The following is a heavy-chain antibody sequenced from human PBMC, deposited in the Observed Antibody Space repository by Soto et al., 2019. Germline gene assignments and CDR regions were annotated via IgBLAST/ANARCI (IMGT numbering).Heavy chain of an antibody. D-gene: IGHD3-3*01. J-gene: IGHJ4*02. Sequence: SETLSLTCTVSGGSISSSSYYWGWIRQPPGKGLEWIGSIYYSGSTYYNPSLKSRVTISVDTSKNQFSLKLSFVTAADTAVYYCARQSEQPGIFGVVIRIGYFDYWGQGTLVTVSS. CDR3: ARQSEQPGIFGVVIRIGYFDY. CDR2: IYYSGST. V-gene: IGHV4-39*01. CDR1: GGSISSSSYY.